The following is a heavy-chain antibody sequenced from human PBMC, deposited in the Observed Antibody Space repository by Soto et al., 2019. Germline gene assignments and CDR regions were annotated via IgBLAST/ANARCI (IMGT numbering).Heavy chain of an antibody. V-gene: IGHV3-64D*06. Sequence: RGSLRLSXSVSGFTFSSYAMHWVRQAPGKGLEYVASISSEGASTYYADSVKGRFIISRDNSKNTLYLQMSSLRAEDTAVYYCVKDRYVDYWGQGILVTVSS. CDR2: ISSEGAST. CDR1: GFTFSSYA. J-gene: IGHJ4*02. CDR3: VKDRYVDY.